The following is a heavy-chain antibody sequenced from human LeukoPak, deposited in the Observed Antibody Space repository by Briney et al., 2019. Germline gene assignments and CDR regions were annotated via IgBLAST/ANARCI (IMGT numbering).Heavy chain of an antibody. D-gene: IGHD4-17*01. CDR2: ISSSGSTI. Sequence: TGGSLRLSCAASGFTFSSYEMNWVRQAPGKGLEWVSYISSSGSTIYYADSVKGRFTISRDNAKNSLYLQMNSLRAEDTAVYYCATPPTVTRNYWGQGTLVTVSS. CDR1: GFTFSSYE. J-gene: IGHJ4*02. V-gene: IGHV3-48*03. CDR3: ATPPTVTRNY.